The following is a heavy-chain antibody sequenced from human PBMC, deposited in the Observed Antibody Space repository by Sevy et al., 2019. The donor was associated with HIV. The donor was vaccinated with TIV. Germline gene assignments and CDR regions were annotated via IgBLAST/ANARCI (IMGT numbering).Heavy chain of an antibody. CDR3: ARSGCGSRNGVCFDA. V-gene: IGHV1-3*04. CDR1: GYTFSSHA. Sequence: ASVKVSCKASGYTFSSHAIHWVRQAPGQRPEWMGWINIGNGLTKYSEKFPGRVTITVDTSANTAYMELSSLRSEDTAVYYCARSGCGSRNGVCFDAWGQGTLVTVSS. CDR2: INIGNGLT. J-gene: IGHJ5*02. D-gene: IGHD2-15*01.